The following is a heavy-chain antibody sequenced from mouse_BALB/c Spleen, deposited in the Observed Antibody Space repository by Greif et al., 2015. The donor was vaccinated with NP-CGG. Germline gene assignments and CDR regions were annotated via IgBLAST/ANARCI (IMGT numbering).Heavy chain of an antibody. CDR1: GFAFSSYD. CDR3: ASSLLRLFAY. D-gene: IGHD1-2*01. J-gene: IGHJ3*01. V-gene: IGHV5-12-1*01. Sequence: EVQGVESGGGLVKPGGSLRLSCAASGFAFSSYDMSWVRQTPEKRLEWVAYISSGGGSTYYPDTVKGRFTISRDNAKNTLYLQMSSLKSEDTAMYYCASSLLRLFAYWGQGTLVTVSA. CDR2: ISSGGGST.